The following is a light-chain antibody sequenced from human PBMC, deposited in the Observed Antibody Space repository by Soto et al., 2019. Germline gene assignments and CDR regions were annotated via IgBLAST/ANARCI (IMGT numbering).Light chain of an antibody. V-gene: IGKV2-28*01. CDR1: QSLLHSNGYNY. Sequence: DIVMTQSPVSLPVTPGEPASISCRSSQSLLHSNGYNYLDWYLQKPGQSPQLLIYLGSNRVSGVPGRFSASASGTDFTLTISRVEAEDVGVYYCMGALQSPPTFGQGTKVDI. CDR3: MGALQSPPT. J-gene: IGKJ1*01. CDR2: LGS.